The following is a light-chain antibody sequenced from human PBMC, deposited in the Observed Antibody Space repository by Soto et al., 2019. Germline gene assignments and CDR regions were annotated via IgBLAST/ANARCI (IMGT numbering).Light chain of an antibody. CDR2: EGT. V-gene: IGLV2-23*01. CDR3: YSYAGENLYV. Sequence: QSVLTQPSSVSASPGQSITIPCTGTISDVGSCNLVSWFQQHPGKVPKLLIYEGTKRPSGLSDRFSGSKSGTTASLTISGLQAEDEAHYYCYSYAGENLYVFGTGTKVTVL. CDR1: ISDVGSCNL. J-gene: IGLJ1*01.